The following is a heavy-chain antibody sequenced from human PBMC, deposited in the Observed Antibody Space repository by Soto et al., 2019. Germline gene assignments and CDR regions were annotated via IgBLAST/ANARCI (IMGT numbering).Heavy chain of an antibody. Sequence: QVQLVQSGAEVKKPGSSVKVSCKASGGTFSSYTISWVRQAPGQGLEWMGRIIPILGIANYAQKFQGRVTITADKPTSTASMELRSVRYEETAVYYCARLDSRSVGGWFDPWGQGTLVTVSS. V-gene: IGHV1-69*02. CDR3: ARLDSRSVGGWFDP. J-gene: IGHJ5*02. D-gene: IGHD2-2*03. CDR1: GGTFSSYT. CDR2: IIPILGIA.